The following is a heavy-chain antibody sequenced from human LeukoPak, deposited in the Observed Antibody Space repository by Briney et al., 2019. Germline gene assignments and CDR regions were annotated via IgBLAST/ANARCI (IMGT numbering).Heavy chain of an antibody. D-gene: IGHD3-10*01. CDR1: GFSLSTYW. CDR3: VRGGQGFGY. J-gene: IGHJ4*02. V-gene: IGHV3-7*01. CDR2: IKQDGSEK. Sequence: GGSLRLSCAASGFSLSTYWMSWVRQAPGKGLEWVANIKQDGSEKNYVDSVKGRFTISRDNAKNSLYLQMNSLRDEDTALYYCVRGGQGFGYWGQGTLVTVSS.